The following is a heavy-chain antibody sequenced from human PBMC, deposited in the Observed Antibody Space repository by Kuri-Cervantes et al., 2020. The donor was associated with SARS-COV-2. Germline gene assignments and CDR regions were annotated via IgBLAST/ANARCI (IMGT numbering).Heavy chain of an antibody. CDR3: AKRYQDTIFGVVIDYYYMDV. D-gene: IGHD3-3*01. CDR1: GFTFSNSD. Sequence: GESLKISCAASGFTFSNSDMNWVRQAPGKGLEWVAFIRYDGSNKYYADSVKGRFTISRDNSKNTLYLQMNSLRAEDTAVYYCAKRYQDTIFGVVIDYYYMDVWGKGTTVTVSS. CDR2: IRYDGSNK. V-gene: IGHV3-30*02. J-gene: IGHJ6*03.